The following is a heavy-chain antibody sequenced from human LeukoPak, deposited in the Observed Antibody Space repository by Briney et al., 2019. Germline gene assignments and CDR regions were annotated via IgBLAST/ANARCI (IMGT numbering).Heavy chain of an antibody. D-gene: IGHD6-13*01. CDR2: IKQDGSEK. CDR1: GFTFSSYW. J-gene: IGHJ6*03. Sequence: PGGSLRLSCAASGFTFSSYWMSWVRQAPGKGLEWVANIKQDGSEKYYVDAVKGRFTISRDNAKNSLYLQMNSLRAEDTAVYYCARGLSSSWTRYYYMDVWGKGTTVTVSS. V-gene: IGHV3-7*01. CDR3: ARGLSSSWTRYYYMDV.